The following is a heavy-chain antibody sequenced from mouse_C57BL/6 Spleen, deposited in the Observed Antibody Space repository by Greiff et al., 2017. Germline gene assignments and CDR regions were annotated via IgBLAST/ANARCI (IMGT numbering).Heavy chain of an antibody. CDR3: ARKTGTSWFAY. V-gene: IGHV5-17*01. CDR2: ISSGSSTI. D-gene: IGHD4-1*01. Sequence: EVQRVASGGGLVKPGGSLTLSCAASGFTFSDYGMHWVRQAPEKGLEWVAYISSGSSTIYYADTVKGRFTISRDNAKNTLFLQMTSLRSEDTAMYYCARKTGTSWFAYWGQGTLVTVSA. CDR1: GFTFSDYG. J-gene: IGHJ3*01.